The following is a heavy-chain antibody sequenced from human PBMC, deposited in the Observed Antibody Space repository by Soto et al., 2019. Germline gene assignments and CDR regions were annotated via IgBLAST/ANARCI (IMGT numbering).Heavy chain of an antibody. CDR2: TSIYNGHT. CDR1: GYTFTASG. V-gene: IGHV1-18*01. Sequence: GASVKVSCKASGYTFTASGISWLRQAPGLGLEWMGWTSIYNGHTEYSPKFLGRVVMTTDTSADTAYLELKSLRPDDAALYYCARWDDYGASDQYHFDQWGQGTLVTVSS. D-gene: IGHD4-17*01. J-gene: IGHJ4*02. CDR3: ARWDDYGASDQYHFDQ.